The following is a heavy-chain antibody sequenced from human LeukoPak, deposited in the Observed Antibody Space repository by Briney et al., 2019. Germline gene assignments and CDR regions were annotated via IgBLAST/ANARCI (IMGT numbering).Heavy chain of an antibody. J-gene: IGHJ5*02. V-gene: IGHV4-34*01. D-gene: IGHD3-22*01. Sequence: PSETLSLTCAVYGGSFSGYYWSWIRQPPGKGLEWIGEINHSGSTNYNPSLKSRVTISVDTSKTQFSLKLSSVTAADTAVYYCARGGYYYDSSGYYYRWFDPWGQGTLVTVSS. CDR1: GGSFSGYY. CDR3: ARGGYYYDSSGYYYRWFDP. CDR2: INHSGST.